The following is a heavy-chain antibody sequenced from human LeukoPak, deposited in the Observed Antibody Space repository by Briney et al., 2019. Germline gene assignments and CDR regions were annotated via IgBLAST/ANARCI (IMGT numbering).Heavy chain of an antibody. V-gene: IGHV4-59*08. D-gene: IGHD6-19*01. CDR3: AKYGNSGWVIDN. CDR1: GDSIGSDY. Sequence: PSETLSLTCTVSGDSIGSDYWTWIRQPPGKGLEYIGYIYYTRGTNYNPSLKSRVTISVDTSKNQFSLKLSSVTAADTAVYFCAKYGNSGWVIDNWGQGTLVTVSS. J-gene: IGHJ4*02. CDR2: IYYTRGT.